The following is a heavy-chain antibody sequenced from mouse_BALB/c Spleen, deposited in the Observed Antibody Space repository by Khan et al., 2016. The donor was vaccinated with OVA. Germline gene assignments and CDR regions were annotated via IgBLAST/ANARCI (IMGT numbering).Heavy chain of an antibody. J-gene: IGHJ4*01. D-gene: IGHD1-1*01. CDR1: GYTFTSYW. Sequence: DLVKPGASVKLSCKASGYTFTSYWINWIKQRPGQGLEWIGHISPGSGSAYYNEMFTVKATLTADTSSTTAYIQLSSLSSEDSAVYVCARSNYDGSGLYAMDYWGQGTSVTVSS. CDR2: ISPGSGSA. CDR3: ARSNYDGSGLYAMDY. V-gene: IGHV1S41*01.